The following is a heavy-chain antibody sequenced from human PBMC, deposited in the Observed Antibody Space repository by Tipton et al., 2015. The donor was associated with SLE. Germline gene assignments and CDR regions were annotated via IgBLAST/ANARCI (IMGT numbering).Heavy chain of an antibody. CDR3: ARADSNYSNYQYYYYMDV. V-gene: IGHV4-4*09. CDR2: IYTSGST. CDR1: GGSFSGYY. D-gene: IGHD4-11*01. J-gene: IGHJ6*03. Sequence: TLSLTCTVYGGSFSGYYWSWIRQPAGKGLEWIGYIYTSGSTKYNPSLKSRVTISVDTSKNQFSLKLSSVTAADTAVYYCARADSNYSNYQYYYYMDVWAKGTTVTVSS.